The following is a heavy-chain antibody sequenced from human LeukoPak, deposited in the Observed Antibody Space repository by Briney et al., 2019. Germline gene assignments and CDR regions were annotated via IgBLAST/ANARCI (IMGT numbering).Heavy chain of an antibody. CDR1: GGSFSGYY. J-gene: IGHJ4*02. CDR2: INHSGGT. Sequence: PSETLSLTCAVYGGSFSGYYWSWIRQPPGKGLEWIGEINHSGGTNYNPSLKSRVTISVDTSKNQFSLKLSSVTAADTAVYYCARRPRGDYDFWSGYPTWGQGTLVTVSS. CDR3: ARRPRGDYDFWSGYPT. D-gene: IGHD3-3*01. V-gene: IGHV4-34*01.